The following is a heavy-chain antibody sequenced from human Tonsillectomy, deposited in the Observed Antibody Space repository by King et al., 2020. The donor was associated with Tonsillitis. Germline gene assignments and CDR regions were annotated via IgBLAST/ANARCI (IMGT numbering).Heavy chain of an antibody. CDR1: GYSFSSYW. CDR3: ARHLTIEYSSSPDY. CDR2: IYPGDSDT. D-gene: IGHD6-6*01. Sequence: VQLVESGAEVKKPGESLKISCKGSGYSFSSYWIGWVRQMPGQGLEWMGIIYPGDSDTRYSPSFQGQVTISADKSIRTAYLQWSSLKASDTAMYYCARHLTIEYSSSPDYWGQGTLVTVSS. V-gene: IGHV5-51*01. J-gene: IGHJ4*02.